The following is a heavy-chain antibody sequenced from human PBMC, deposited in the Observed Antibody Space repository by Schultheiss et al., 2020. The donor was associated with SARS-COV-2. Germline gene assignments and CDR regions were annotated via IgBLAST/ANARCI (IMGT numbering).Heavy chain of an antibody. CDR2: MNPNSGGT. D-gene: IGHD2-2*01. J-gene: IGHJ6*02. CDR1: GYTFTSYD. CDR3: ARDPVVPAAPYGMDV. Sequence: ASVKVSCKASGYTFTSYDINWVRQATGQGLEWMGWMNPNSGGTNYAQKFQGRVTMTRDTSISTAYMELRSLRSDDTAVYYCARDPVVPAAPYGMDVWGQGTTVTVSS. V-gene: IGHV1-2*02.